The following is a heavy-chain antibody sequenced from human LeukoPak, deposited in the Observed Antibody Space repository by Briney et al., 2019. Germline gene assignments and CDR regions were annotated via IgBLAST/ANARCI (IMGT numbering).Heavy chain of an antibody. CDR3: ARDRGYCSGGSCYSSGNYYYYMDV. CDR1: GGTFSSYT. J-gene: IGHJ6*03. CDR2: IIPILGIA. Sequence: SVKVSCKASGGTFSSYTISWVRQAPGQGLEWMGRIIPILGIANYAQKFQGRVTITADKSTSTAYMELSSLRPEDTAVYYCARDRGYCSGGSCYSSGNYYYYMDVWGKGTTVTVSS. V-gene: IGHV1-69*04. D-gene: IGHD2-15*01.